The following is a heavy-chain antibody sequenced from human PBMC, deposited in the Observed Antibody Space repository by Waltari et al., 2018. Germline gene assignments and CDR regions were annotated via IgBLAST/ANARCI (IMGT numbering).Heavy chain of an antibody. J-gene: IGHJ3*01. V-gene: IGHV4-39*01. Sequence: QLQLQESGPGLVKPSETLSLTCTVSGDSISSSRSYWGWIRQPPGTGLESFVSIYYTGSPYYIPSLKSRVTISVDTSKNQFSLNLNSVTAADTAVYYCATYETGLSHGGAFDVWGQGTMVTVSS. D-gene: IGHD1-1*01. CDR1: GDSISSSRSY. CDR3: ATYETGLSHGGAFDV. CDR2: IYYTGSP.